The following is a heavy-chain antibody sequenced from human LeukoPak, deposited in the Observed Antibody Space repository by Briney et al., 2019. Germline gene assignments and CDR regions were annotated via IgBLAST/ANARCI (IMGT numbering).Heavy chain of an antibody. CDR2: IYSGGST. V-gene: IGHV3-53*01. Sequence: GGSLRLSCAASGFTVSSNYMSWVRQAPGKGLEWVSVIYSGGSTYYADSVKGRFTISRDNSKNTLYLQMNSLRAEDTAVYYCARESEWLKRRYFDYWGQGTLVTVSS. CDR1: GFTVSSNY. D-gene: IGHD6-19*01. J-gene: IGHJ4*02. CDR3: ARESEWLKRRYFDY.